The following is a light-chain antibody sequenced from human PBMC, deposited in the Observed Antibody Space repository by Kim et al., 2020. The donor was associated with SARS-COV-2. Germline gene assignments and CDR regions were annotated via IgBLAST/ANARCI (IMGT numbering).Light chain of an antibody. Sequence: ELTQPPSASGTPGQRVTISCSGGNSNIGSRTVNWYQQLPGTAPKLLIYSENQRPSGVRDRFSGSKSGTSASLAISELQSEDEAEYYCAAWDDSLNAVLLGGGAQLTVL. CDR3: AAWDDSLNAVL. J-gene: IGLJ2*01. CDR2: SEN. CDR1: NSNIGSRT. V-gene: IGLV1-44*01.